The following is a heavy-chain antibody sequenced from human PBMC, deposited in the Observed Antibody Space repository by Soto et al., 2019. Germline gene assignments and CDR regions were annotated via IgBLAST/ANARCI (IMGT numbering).Heavy chain of an antibody. CDR2: ISGSGGSK. V-gene: IGHV3-23*01. D-gene: IGHD2-15*01. J-gene: IGHJ4*02. CDR1: GFTFSSYA. Sequence: GGSLRLSCAASGFTFSSYAMSWVRQAPGKGLEWVSAISGSGGSKYYADSVRGRFTISRDNSKNTLYLQMNSLRAEDTAVYYCARDHCSGGSCYSFHPDYWGQGTLVTVSS. CDR3: ARDHCSGGSCYSFHPDY.